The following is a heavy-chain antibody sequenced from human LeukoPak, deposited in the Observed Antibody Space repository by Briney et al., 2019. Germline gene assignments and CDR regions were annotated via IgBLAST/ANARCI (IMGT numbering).Heavy chain of an antibody. CDR2: IITMFATV. D-gene: IGHD5-18*01. CDR3: ARVKWGNGGYSYSPHP. V-gene: IGHV1-69*13. CDR1: GGTFSGYS. Sequence: ASVKVSCKASGGTFSGYSISWVRQAPGQRIEWMGRIITMFATVNYALKFQGRLTITADDSTGSAYMELTSLTSEDTAVYYCARVKWGNGGYSYSPHPWGQGTLVTVSS. J-gene: IGHJ5*02.